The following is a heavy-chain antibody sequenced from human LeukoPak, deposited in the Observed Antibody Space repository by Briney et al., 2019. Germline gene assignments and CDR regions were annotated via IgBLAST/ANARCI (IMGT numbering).Heavy chain of an antibody. Sequence: GGSLRLSCSASGFTFSSYAMHWVRQAPGKGLEYVSAISSNGGSTYYADSVKGRFTISRDNSKNTLYLQMSSLRTEDTAVYYCVKDSADNWFDPWGQGTLVTVSS. V-gene: IGHV3-64D*09. CDR1: GFTFSSYA. J-gene: IGHJ5*02. CDR3: VKDSADNWFDP. CDR2: ISSNGGST.